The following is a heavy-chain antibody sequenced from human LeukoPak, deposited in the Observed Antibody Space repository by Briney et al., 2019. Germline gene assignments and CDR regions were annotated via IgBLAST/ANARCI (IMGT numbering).Heavy chain of an antibody. Sequence: GGALRLSCSASGFTFSDYYMSWIRPAPGEGLEWVSYISSSGSNIYYADSVKGRFTISRDNAKNSLFLQMNSLRAEDTAVYYCARVLRYCSGGNCYSGGLGYMDVWGKGTTVTISS. J-gene: IGHJ6*03. CDR2: ISSSGSNI. D-gene: IGHD2-15*01. CDR3: ARVLRYCSGGNCYSGGLGYMDV. V-gene: IGHV3-11*01. CDR1: GFTFSDYY.